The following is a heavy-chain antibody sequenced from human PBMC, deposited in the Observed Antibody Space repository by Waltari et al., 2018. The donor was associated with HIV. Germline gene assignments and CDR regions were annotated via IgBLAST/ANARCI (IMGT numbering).Heavy chain of an antibody. CDR3: ASPFYSDSTTYYYGLDY. CDR1: GFTFSSFG. Sequence: QGQLVESGGGVVQPGRSRRLSCAASGFTFSSFGLHWARQAPGKGLEWVAVISNDGSSKYYADSVKGRFTISRDNSKNTLYLHMNSLRAEDTAVYYCASPFYSDSTTYYYGLDYWGQGTLVTVSS. D-gene: IGHD3-22*01. CDR2: ISNDGSSK. V-gene: IGHV3-30-3*01. J-gene: IGHJ4*02.